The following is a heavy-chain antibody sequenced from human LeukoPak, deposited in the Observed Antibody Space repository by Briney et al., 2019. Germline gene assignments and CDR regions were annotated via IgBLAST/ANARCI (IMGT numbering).Heavy chain of an antibody. V-gene: IGHV3-33*01. J-gene: IGHJ4*02. Sequence: GGSLRLSCAASGFTFSSYGMHWVRQAPGKGLEWVAVIWYDGSNKYYADSMKGRFTISRDNSKDTLYLQMNSLRAEDTAVYYCAAGQDFDYWGQGTLVTVSS. D-gene: IGHD6-13*01. CDR2: IWYDGSNK. CDR1: GFTFSSYG. CDR3: AAGQDFDY.